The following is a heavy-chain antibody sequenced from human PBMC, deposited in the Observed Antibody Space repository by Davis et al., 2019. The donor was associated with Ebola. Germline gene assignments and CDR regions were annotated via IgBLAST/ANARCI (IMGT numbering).Heavy chain of an antibody. J-gene: IGHJ6*04. Sequence: GESLKISCAASGFTFSSYGMHWVRQAPGKGLEWVAVISYDGSNKYYADSVKGRFTISRDNSKNTLYLQINSLRAEDTAVYYCAKDPFYYYDSSGYYYFDYYGMDVWGKGTTVTVSS. V-gene: IGHV3-30*18. CDR1: GFTFSSYG. D-gene: IGHD3-22*01. CDR2: ISYDGSNK. CDR3: AKDPFYYYDSSGYYYFDYYGMDV.